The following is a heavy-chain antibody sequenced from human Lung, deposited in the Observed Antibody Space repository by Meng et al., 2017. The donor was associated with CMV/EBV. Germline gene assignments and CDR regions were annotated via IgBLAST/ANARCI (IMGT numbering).Heavy chain of an antibody. CDR1: GFTFSTYW. Sequence: ESLKISXAASGFTFSTYWMHWVRQVPGKGLVWVTRINSDGSSTTYADSVKGRFTISRDNAKNTLYLHMSSLRAEDTAMYYCVRGHSSGWYKFDSWGQGTLVTVSS. J-gene: IGHJ4*02. V-gene: IGHV3-74*01. CDR2: INSDGSST. CDR3: VRGHSSGWYKFDS. D-gene: IGHD6-19*01.